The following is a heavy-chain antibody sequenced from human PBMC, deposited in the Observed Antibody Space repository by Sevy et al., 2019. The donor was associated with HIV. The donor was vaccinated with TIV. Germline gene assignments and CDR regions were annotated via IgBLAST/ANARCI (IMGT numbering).Heavy chain of an antibody. CDR1: GYTFITYY. CDR2: INPNGGST. Sequence: ASVKVSCKASGYTFITYYIHWVRQAPGQGLEWMGVINPNGGSTSYARKFQGRVTMTRDTSTSTVYMELSRLRSEDTAVYYCAGGGGSCYGKRECWDVFHIWGQGTMVTVSS. V-gene: IGHV1-46*01. J-gene: IGHJ3*02. D-gene: IGHD2-15*01. CDR3: AGGGGSCYGKRECWDVFHI.